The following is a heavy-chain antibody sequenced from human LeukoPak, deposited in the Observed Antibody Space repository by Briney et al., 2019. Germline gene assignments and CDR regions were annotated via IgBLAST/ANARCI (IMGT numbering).Heavy chain of an antibody. D-gene: IGHD3-22*01. CDR3: ARQVRDSSPGLYFDY. CDR1: GGSISSSSYY. J-gene: IGHJ4*02. V-gene: IGHV4-39*01. CDR2: IYYSGST. Sequence: SETLSLTCTVSGGSISSSSYYWGWIRQPPGKGLEWIGSIYYSGSTYYNPSLKSRVTISVDTSKNQLSLKLSSVTAAETAVYYCARQVRDSSPGLYFDYWGQGTLVTVSS.